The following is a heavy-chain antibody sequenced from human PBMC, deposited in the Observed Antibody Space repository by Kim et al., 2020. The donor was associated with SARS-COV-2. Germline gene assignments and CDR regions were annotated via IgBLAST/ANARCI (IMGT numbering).Heavy chain of an antibody. CDR3: ARAGYYYDSSGYYAYYYYGMDV. CDR2: INAGNGNT. Sequence: ASVKVSCKASGYTFTSYAMHWVRQAPGQRLEWMGWINAGNGNTKYSQKFQGRVTITRDTSASTAYMELSSLRSEDTAVYYCARAGYYYDSSGYYAYYYYGMDVWGQGTTVTVSS. J-gene: IGHJ6*02. V-gene: IGHV1-3*01. D-gene: IGHD3-22*01. CDR1: GYTFTSYA.